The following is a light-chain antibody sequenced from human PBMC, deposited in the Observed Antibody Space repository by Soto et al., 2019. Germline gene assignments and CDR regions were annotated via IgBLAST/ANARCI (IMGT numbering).Light chain of an antibody. V-gene: IGLV2-23*02. CDR1: SSDVGSYNL. J-gene: IGLJ2*01. CDR2: EVS. CDR3: CSYATPML. Sequence: QSALTQPASVSGSPGQSITISCTGTSSDVGSYNLVSWYQQHPGKAPKLMMYEVSERPSGVSNRFSGSKSGNTASLTISGLQAEDEADYYCCSYATPMLFGGGTKLTVL.